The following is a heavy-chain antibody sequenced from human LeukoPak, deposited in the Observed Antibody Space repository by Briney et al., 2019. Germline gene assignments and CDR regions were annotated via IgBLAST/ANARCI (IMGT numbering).Heavy chain of an antibody. CDR2: ISSSSSYI. CDR3: ARGIAVAGTNLGVFDY. D-gene: IGHD6-19*01. Sequence: GGSLRLSCAASGFTFSSYSMNSVRQAPGKGLEWVSSISSSSSYIYYADSVKGRFTISRDNAKNSLYLQMNSLRAEDTAVYYCARGIAVAGTNLGVFDYWGQGTLVTVSS. J-gene: IGHJ4*02. V-gene: IGHV3-21*01. CDR1: GFTFSSYS.